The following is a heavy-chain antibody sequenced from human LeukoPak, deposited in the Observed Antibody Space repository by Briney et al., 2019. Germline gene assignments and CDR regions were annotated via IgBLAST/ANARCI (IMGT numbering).Heavy chain of an antibody. CDR3: ARSRKAAGKSVYFDY. CDR1: GFTVSSNY. V-gene: IGHV3-53*01. CDR2: IYSGGST. Sequence: GGSLRLSCAASGFTVSSNYMSWVRQAPGKGLEWVSVIYSGGSTYYADSVKGRFTISRDNSKNTLYLQMNSLRAADTAMYYCARSRKAAGKSVYFDYWGQGTLVTVSS. D-gene: IGHD6-13*01. J-gene: IGHJ4*02.